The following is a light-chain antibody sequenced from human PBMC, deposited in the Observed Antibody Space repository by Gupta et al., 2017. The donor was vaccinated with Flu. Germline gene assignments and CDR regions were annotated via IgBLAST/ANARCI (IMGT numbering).Light chain of an antibody. V-gene: IGKV1-5*03. CDR1: QSISSW. J-gene: IGKJ1*01. CDR3: QHYRNYLWT. Sequence: DIQMTQSPSTLSASVGDTVTITCRASQSISSWLAWYQQKPGKAPNLLIYKASILESGVPSRFSGSGSGTEFTRTISSLQPDDFATYYCQHYRNYLWTFGQGTKVEIK. CDR2: KAS.